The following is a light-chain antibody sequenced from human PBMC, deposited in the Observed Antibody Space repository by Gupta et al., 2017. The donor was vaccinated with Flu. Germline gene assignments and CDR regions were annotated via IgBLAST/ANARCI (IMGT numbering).Light chain of an antibody. CDR2: GAS. CDR3: QQNGDFTYT. V-gene: IGKV3-20*01. Sequence: GTLSLSPGQRATLSCRASQSITSGHLAWYQQRPGQAPRLLIYGASTRATGIPDRFSGSGSGTDFTLTISRLEPEDSAVYYCQQNGDFTYTFGRGTRVE. J-gene: IGKJ2*01. CDR1: QSITSGH.